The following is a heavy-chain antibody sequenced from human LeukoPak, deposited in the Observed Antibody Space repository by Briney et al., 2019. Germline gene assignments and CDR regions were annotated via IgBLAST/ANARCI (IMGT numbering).Heavy chain of an antibody. CDR3: ARQTGSGLFILP. Sequence: PSETLSLTCTVSGGSISSSTFYWGWIRQPPGKGLEWIGSIYYSGNTYYNASLKSQVSMSIDTSKNQFSLRLTSVTAADTAVYYCARQTGSGLFILPGGQGTLVTVSS. V-gene: IGHV4-39*01. CDR2: IYYSGNT. J-gene: IGHJ4*02. CDR1: GGSISSSTFY. D-gene: IGHD3/OR15-3a*01.